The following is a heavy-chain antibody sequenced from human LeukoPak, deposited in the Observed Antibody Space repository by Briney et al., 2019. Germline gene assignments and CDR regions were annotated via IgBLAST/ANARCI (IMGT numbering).Heavy chain of an antibody. V-gene: IGHV3-74*01. CDR1: GFTFSRHW. CDR3: VLDLFSSFAFDI. D-gene: IGHD3/OR15-3a*01. J-gene: IGHJ3*02. Sequence: GGSLRLSCAASGFTFSRHWMHWVRQAPGKGPLWVSRINSDGSSTYCADSVKGRFTTSRDNAKNALHLQMNSLTAEDTAVYYCVLDLFSSFAFDIWGQGTMVTVSS. CDR2: INSDGSST.